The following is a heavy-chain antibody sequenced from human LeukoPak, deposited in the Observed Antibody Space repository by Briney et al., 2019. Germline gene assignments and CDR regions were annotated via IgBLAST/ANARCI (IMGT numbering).Heavy chain of an antibody. V-gene: IGHV4-31*03. CDR1: GGSISSGGYY. CDR2: IYYSGST. CDR3: ARAITMVRGVIKEAWFDP. J-gene: IGHJ5*02. Sequence: PSQTLSLTCTVSGGSISSGGYYWSWIRQHPGEGLEWIGYIYYSGSTYYNPSLKSRVTISVDTSKNQFSLKLSSVTAADTAVYYCARAITMVRGVIKEAWFDPWGQGTLVTVSS. D-gene: IGHD3-10*01.